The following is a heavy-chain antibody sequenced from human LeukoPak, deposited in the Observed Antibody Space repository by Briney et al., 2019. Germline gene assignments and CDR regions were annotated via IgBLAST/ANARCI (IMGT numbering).Heavy chain of an antibody. CDR2: ISSSGSTI. J-gene: IGHJ3*02. V-gene: IGHV3-48*03. CDR1: GFTFSSYE. Sequence: GSLRLSCAASGFTFSSYEMNWVRQAPGKGLEWVSYISSSGSTIYYADSVKGRFTISRDNAKNSLYLQMNSLRAEDTAVYYCARDFGARDAFDIWGQGTMVTVPS. CDR3: ARDFGARDAFDI. D-gene: IGHD3-10*01.